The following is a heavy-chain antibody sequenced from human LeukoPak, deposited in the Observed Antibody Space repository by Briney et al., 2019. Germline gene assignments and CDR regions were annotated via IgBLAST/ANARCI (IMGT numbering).Heavy chain of an antibody. J-gene: IGHJ6*03. V-gene: IGHV3-7*02. Sequence: GGSLRLSCAASGFTFSNYWMSWVRQAPGKGLEWVANIKQDRSEKYYVDSVKGRFTISRDNAKNSLYLQMNSLRAEDTAVYYCARVTGELHLYYYYYYMDVWGKGTTVTISS. CDR3: ARVTGELHLYYYYYYMDV. CDR2: IKQDRSEK. CDR1: GFTFSNYW. D-gene: IGHD1-26*01.